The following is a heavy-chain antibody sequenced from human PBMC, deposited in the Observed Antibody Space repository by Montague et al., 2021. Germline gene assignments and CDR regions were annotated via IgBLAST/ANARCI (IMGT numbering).Heavy chain of an antibody. V-gene: IGHV4-4*07. Sequence: SETLSLTCSVSGDSISSYEYYWTWIRQPAGRGLEWIGRVCKRGDANTNPSLRSRLTLSVDTSKNHFSLTLTSVTAADTAVYFCARDSPVVEPWVGEHKGAFDFWGQGTMVTVSS. CDR1: GDSISSYEYY. CDR2: VCKRGDA. J-gene: IGHJ3*01. CDR3: ARDSPVVEPWVGEHKGAFDF. D-gene: IGHD3-10*01.